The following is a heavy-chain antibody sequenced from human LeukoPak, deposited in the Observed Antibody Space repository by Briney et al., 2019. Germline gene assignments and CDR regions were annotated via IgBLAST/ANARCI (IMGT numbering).Heavy chain of an antibody. D-gene: IGHD3-16*01. V-gene: IGHV3-48*02. CDR3: ARDQGLVNDAFDV. Sequence: GGSLGLSCAASGFSFSSFWLSWVRQSPGKGLEWVSYITISSTTIYYADSVKGRFTISRDNARNSLHLEMNSLRDEDTAIYYCARDQGLVNDAFDVWGQGTLVTVSS. CDR2: ITISSTTI. J-gene: IGHJ3*01. CDR1: GFSFSSFW.